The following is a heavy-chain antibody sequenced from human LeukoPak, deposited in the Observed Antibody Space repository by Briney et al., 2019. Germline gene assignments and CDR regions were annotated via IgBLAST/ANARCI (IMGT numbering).Heavy chain of an antibody. CDR1: GFIFDNYA. V-gene: IGHV3-23*01. Sequence: GGSLRLSCTASGFIFDNYAMNWVRQAPGEGLEWLAGISGFGGSTYYAASAKGRFTISRDNSGNTLFLQLNNLRVEDTAVYYCARRGGSSWSSFDYWGQGSLVTVSS. J-gene: IGHJ4*02. CDR2: ISGFGGST. CDR3: ARRGGSSWSSFDY. D-gene: IGHD6-13*01.